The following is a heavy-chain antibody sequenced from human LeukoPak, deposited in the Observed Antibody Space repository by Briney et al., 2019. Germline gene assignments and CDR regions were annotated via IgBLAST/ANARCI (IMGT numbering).Heavy chain of an antibody. Sequence: SETLSLTCAVYGGSFSGYYWSWIRQPPGKGLEWIGSIYYIGSTYYNPSLKSRVTISVDTSKNQFSLKLSSVTAADTAVYYCARDPLGSGDYWGQGTLVTVSS. D-gene: IGHD3-10*01. CDR2: IYYIGST. V-gene: IGHV4-34*01. CDR3: ARDPLGSGDY. J-gene: IGHJ4*02. CDR1: GGSFSGYY.